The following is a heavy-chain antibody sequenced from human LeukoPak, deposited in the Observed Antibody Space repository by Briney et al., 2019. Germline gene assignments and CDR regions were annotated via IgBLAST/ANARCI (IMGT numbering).Heavy chain of an antibody. CDR2: INHSGST. V-gene: IGHV4-34*01. Sequence: SETLSLTCAVYGGSFSDYSWTWIRQPPGKGLEWIGEINHSGSTNYNPSLKSRVTISLDTSKNQFSLRLSSVTAADTAVYYCAREDIHILTGYHRRELYWYFDLWGRGTLVTVSS. CDR3: AREDIHILTGYHRRELYWYFDL. CDR1: GGSFSDYS. D-gene: IGHD3-9*01. J-gene: IGHJ2*01.